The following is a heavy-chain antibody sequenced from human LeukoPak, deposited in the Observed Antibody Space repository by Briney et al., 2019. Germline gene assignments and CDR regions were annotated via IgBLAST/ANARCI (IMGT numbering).Heavy chain of an antibody. CDR2: INPSGGST. CDR3: ARGEYYGSGSYYNARDAFDI. CDR1: GYTFTSYY. D-gene: IGHD3-10*01. V-gene: IGHV1-46*01. Sequence: ASVKVSCKASGYTFTSYYMHWVRQAPGQGLEWMGIINPSGGSTSYAQKFQGRVTMTRDTSTSTVYMELSSLRSEDTAVYYCARGEYYGSGSYYNARDAFDIWGQGTMVTVSS. J-gene: IGHJ3*02.